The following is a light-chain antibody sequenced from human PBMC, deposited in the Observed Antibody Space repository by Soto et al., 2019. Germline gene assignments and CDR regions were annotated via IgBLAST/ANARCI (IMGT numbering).Light chain of an antibody. V-gene: IGKV1-17*01. CDR3: QQYNNYLWT. CDR1: QGIRND. Sequence: IQMHQSPTSLSSAVGDRVTIPCRASQGIRNDLGWYQQKPGKAPKRLIYAASSLQSGVPSRFSGSGSGTEFTLTITSLQPDDFATYFCQQYNNYLWTFGQGTKVDIK. CDR2: AAS. J-gene: IGKJ1*01.